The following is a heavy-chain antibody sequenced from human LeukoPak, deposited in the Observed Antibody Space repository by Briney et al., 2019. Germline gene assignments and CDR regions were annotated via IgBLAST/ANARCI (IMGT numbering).Heavy chain of an antibody. CDR2: IYSSGTT. Sequence: PSETLSLTCTVSGGSISNYYWSRIRQPAGKGLEWIGRIYSSGTTIYNPSLKSRVTMSVDTSKNQFSLKLSPVTPADTAVYFCASGSSGYDPWGQGTLVTVSS. D-gene: IGHD5-12*01. CDR3: ASGSSGYDP. V-gene: IGHV4-4*07. CDR1: GGSISNYY. J-gene: IGHJ5*02.